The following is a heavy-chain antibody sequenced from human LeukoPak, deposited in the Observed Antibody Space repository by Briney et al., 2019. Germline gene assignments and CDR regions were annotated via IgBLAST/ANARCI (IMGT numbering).Heavy chain of an antibody. CDR1: GFDVSINY. J-gene: IGHJ4*02. D-gene: IGHD1-1*01. Sequence: PGGSLRLSCAASGFDVSINYMNWIRQSPEKGLEWVSFIHNDGSTYYADSVKGRFTVSRDNSKNTVSLQMDSLRVDDTGIYYCARGFLQLTPYYFDYWGQGALVTVSS. V-gene: IGHV3-66*01. CDR2: IHNDGST. CDR3: ARGFLQLTPYYFDY.